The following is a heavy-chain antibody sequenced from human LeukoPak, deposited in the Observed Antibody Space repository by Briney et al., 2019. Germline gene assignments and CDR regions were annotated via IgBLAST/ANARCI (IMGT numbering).Heavy chain of an antibody. V-gene: IGHV3-33*01. J-gene: IGHJ4*02. D-gene: IGHD4-17*01. Sequence: PGRSLRLSCAASGFTSSSYGMHWVRQAPGKGLEWVAVIWYDGSNKYYADSVKGRFTISRDNSKNTLYLQMNSLRAEDTAVYYCARDRGYTVTTTPFDYWGQGTLVTVSS. CDR2: IWYDGSNK. CDR1: GFTSSSYG. CDR3: ARDRGYTVTTTPFDY.